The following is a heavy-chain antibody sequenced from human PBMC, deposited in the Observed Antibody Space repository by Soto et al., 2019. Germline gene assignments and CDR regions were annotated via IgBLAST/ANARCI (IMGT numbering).Heavy chain of an antibody. CDR2: ISGASDYI. CDR1: GFTFSSYS. CDR3: AKKTPNIYYFDS. V-gene: IGHV3-21*01. Sequence: GGSLRLSCVVSGFTFSSYSMIWVRQTPGKGLEWVSSISGASDYIYYADSVRGRFTISRDNAKNSLYLQMDGLRAEDTGVYYCAKKTPNIYYFDSWGQGTLVPVSS. J-gene: IGHJ4*02. D-gene: IGHD2-8*01.